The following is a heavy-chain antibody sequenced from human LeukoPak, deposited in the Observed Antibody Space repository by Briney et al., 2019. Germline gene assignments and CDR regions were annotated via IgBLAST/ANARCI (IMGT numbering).Heavy chain of an antibody. Sequence: GGSLRLSCAASGFTFSSYAMSWVRQAPGKGLEWVSAISGSGGSTYYADSVKGRFTISRDNSKNTLYLQMNSLRAEDTAVYYCAKRLLWFGELSHYYYMDVWGKGTTVTVSS. V-gene: IGHV3-23*01. CDR2: ISGSGGST. J-gene: IGHJ6*03. CDR3: AKRLLWFGELSHYYYMDV. D-gene: IGHD3-10*01. CDR1: GFTFSSYA.